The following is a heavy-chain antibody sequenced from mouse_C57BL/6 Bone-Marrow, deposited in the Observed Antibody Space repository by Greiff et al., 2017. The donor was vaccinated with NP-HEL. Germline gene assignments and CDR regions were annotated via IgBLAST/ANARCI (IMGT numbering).Heavy chain of an antibody. Sequence: EVQGVESGGGLVQPKGSLKLSCAASGFTFNTYAMHWVRQAPGKGLEWVARIRSKSSNYATYYADSVKDRFTISRDDSQSMLYLQMNNLKTEDTAMYYCVRGGIYDGYSTWFAYGGQGTLVTVSA. CDR1: GFTFNTYA. CDR2: IRSKSSNYAT. CDR3: VRGGIYDGYSTWFAY. V-gene: IGHV10-3*01. D-gene: IGHD2-3*01. J-gene: IGHJ3*01.